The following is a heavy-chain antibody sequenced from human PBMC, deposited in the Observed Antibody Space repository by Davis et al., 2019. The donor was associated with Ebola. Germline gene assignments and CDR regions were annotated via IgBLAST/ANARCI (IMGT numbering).Heavy chain of an antibody. V-gene: IGHV4-34*01. Sequence: SETLSLTCAVYGGSFSGYYWSWIRQPPGKGLEWIGEINHSGSTNYNPSLKSRVTISVDTSKNQFSLKLSSVTAADTAVYYCARVQTGTFDWGQGTLVTVSS. CDR3: ARVQTGTFD. J-gene: IGHJ4*02. CDR2: INHSGST. D-gene: IGHD1/OR15-1a*01. CDR1: GGSFSGYY.